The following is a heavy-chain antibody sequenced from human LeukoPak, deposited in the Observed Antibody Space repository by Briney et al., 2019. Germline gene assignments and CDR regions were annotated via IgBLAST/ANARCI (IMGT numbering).Heavy chain of an antibody. D-gene: IGHD3-3*01. CDR1: GYTFTGYY. Sequence: AASVKVSCKASGYTFTGYYMHWVRQAPGQGLEWMGWINPNSGGTNYAQKFQGRVTMTRDTSISTAYMELSRLRSDDTAVYYCASLTIFGVENNAFDIWGQGTMVTVSS. J-gene: IGHJ3*02. CDR3: ASLTIFGVENNAFDI. V-gene: IGHV1-2*02. CDR2: INPNSGGT.